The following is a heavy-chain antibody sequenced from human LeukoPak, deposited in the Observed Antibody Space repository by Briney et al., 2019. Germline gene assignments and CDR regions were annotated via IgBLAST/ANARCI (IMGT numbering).Heavy chain of an antibody. CDR2: ISGSGGST. D-gene: IGHD1-26*01. J-gene: IGHJ4*02. V-gene: IGHV3-23*01. CDR3: AKDPDIIVGALGDY. CDR1: GFTFSSYA. Sequence: PGGSLRLSCAASGFTFSSYAMSWVRQAPGKGLEWVSAISGSGGSTYYADPVKGRFTISRDNSKNTLYLQMNSLRAEDTAVYYCAKDPDIIVGALGDYWGQGTLVTVSS.